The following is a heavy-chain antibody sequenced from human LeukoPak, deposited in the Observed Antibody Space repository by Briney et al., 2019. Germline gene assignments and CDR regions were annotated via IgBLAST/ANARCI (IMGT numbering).Heavy chain of an antibody. J-gene: IGHJ4*02. CDR2: INHSGST. V-gene: IGHV4-34*01. D-gene: IGHD3-22*01. CDR1: GGSFSGYY. Sequence: ASETLSLTCAVYGGSFSGYYWSWIRQPPGKGLEWIGEINHSGSTNYNPSLKSRVTISVDTSKNQFSLKLSSVTAADTAVYYCARSGYYYDGSGSHFDYWGQGTLVTVSS. CDR3: ARSGYYYDGSGSHFDY.